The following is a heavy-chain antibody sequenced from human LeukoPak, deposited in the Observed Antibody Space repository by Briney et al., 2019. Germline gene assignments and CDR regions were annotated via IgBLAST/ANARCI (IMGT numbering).Heavy chain of an antibody. CDR1: GFTFSSYS. Sequence: GGSLRLSCAASGFTFSSYSMNWVRQAPGKGLEWVASISSSSSSIYYADSVKGRFTISRDNAKNSLYLQMNSLRAEDTAVYYCARVTGLQLVQGLGYWGQGTLVTVSS. V-gene: IGHV3-21*01. CDR2: ISSSSSSI. J-gene: IGHJ4*02. CDR3: ARVTGLQLVQGLGY. D-gene: IGHD6-13*01.